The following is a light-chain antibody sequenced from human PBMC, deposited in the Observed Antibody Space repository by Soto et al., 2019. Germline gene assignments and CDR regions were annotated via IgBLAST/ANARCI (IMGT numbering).Light chain of an antibody. J-gene: IGKJ4*01. V-gene: IGKV3-20*01. CDR3: QQYATSPLT. Sequence: ILLPPTPGTRVFCPGESATLSRRGSQTVSSRFLAWDQQKPGQAPTLLIYGALSRATGIPDRFSGSGSGTDFTLTISRLEPENFALYYCQQYATSPLTFGGGTKVDIK. CDR1: QTVSSRF. CDR2: GAL.